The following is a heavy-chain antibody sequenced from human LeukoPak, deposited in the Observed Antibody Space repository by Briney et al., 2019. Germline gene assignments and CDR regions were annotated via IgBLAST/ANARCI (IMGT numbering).Heavy chain of an antibody. CDR3: ARASTMVRGANDY. V-gene: IGHV4-30-4*01. CDR1: GGSISSGDYY. D-gene: IGHD3-10*01. J-gene: IGHJ4*02. CDR2: IYYSGST. Sequence: PSETLSLTCTVSGGSISSGDYYWSWIRQPPGKGLEWIGYIYYSGSTYYNPSLKSRVTISVDTSKNQFSLKLSSVTAADTAVYYCARASTMVRGANDYWGQGTLVTVSS.